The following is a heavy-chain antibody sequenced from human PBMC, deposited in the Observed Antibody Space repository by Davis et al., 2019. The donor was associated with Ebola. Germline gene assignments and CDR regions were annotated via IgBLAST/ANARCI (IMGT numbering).Heavy chain of an antibody. J-gene: IGHJ6*02. CDR2: IYHSGST. V-gene: IGHV4-4*02. CDR1: GGSISSSNW. Sequence: SETLSLTCAVSGGSISSSNWWSWVRQPPGKGLEWIGEIYHSGSTNYNPSLKSRVTISVDASKNQFSLKLSSVTAADTAVYYCARESFTSGNYYTGYYYYGMDVWGQGSTVTVSS. D-gene: IGHD3-10*01. CDR3: ARESFTSGNYYTGYYYYGMDV.